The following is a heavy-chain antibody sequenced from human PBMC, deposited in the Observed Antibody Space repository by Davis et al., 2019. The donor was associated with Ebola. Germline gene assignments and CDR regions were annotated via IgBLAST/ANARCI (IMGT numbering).Heavy chain of an antibody. J-gene: IGHJ5*01. CDR2: TSHIVYT. D-gene: IGHD4-17*01. Sequence: MPSETLSPTCAVYGGSFSVYFWSWIRQPPRTGLVWIGETSHIVYTNYTPSLISRVTISVDSSKSQSSLKINSVTAADTAGYYCARTTKTNIEASGLRFNSFDSWGQGALVSGSS. CDR3: ARTTKTNIEASGLRFNSFDS. V-gene: IGHV4-34*01. CDR1: GGSFSVYF.